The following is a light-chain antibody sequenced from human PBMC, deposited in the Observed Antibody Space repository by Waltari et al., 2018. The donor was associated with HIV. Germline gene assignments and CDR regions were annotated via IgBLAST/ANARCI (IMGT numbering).Light chain of an antibody. J-gene: IGLJ1*01. CDR3: FSFVDGGVYV. Sequence: QSALTQPASVSGSPGQSISISCAGTPFNLGDDESISWCQHVAGKAPNLLLSDVVQRPSGSSLQFSCAKTGDTASLMIFSLQYEDAGYYYCFSFVDGGVYVFGSGT. V-gene: IGLV2-23*02. CDR2: DVV. CDR1: PFNLGDDES.